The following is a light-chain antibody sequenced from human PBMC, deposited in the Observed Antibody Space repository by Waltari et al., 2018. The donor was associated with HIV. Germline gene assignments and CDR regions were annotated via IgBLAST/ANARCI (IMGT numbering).Light chain of an antibody. CDR3: ASRDDNLSHWV. CDR1: PSHTGNNF. CDR2: HSD. Sequence: SVFTQTPSLSRPPAQRVFLSFSVSPSHTGNNFVSSFQQVSGKAPKLIIYHSDQRPSGVPDRFSAAKSGSSASLAITGLQSEDEADYFCASRDDNLSHWVFGGGTKVTV. V-gene: IGLV1-47*02. J-gene: IGLJ3*02.